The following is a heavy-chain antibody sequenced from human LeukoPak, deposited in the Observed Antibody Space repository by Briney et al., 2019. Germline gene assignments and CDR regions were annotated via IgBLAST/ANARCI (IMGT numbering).Heavy chain of an antibody. Sequence: PSETLSLTCAVYGGSFSGYYWSWIRQPPGKGLEWIGEINHSGSTNYNPSLKSRVTISVDTSKNQFSLKLSSVTAADTAVYYCARGSLLNIVVVVAATRRHGYFDLWGRGTLVTVSS. V-gene: IGHV4-34*01. D-gene: IGHD2-15*01. CDR2: INHSGST. CDR3: ARGSLLNIVVVVAATRRHGYFDL. CDR1: GGSFSGYY. J-gene: IGHJ2*01.